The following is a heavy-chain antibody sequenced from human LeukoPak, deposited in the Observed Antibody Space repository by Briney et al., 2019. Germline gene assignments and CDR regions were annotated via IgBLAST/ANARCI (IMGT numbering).Heavy chain of an antibody. CDR3: ARLAYYDNSGSSRPFDI. V-gene: IGHV2-5*02. D-gene: IGHD3-22*01. CDR1: GFSLTTREVG. J-gene: IGHJ3*02. CDR2: IYWDDDK. Sequence: SGPSLVKPTQTLTLTYAFSGFSLTTREVGVGWIRQPPGKALEWLALIYWDDDKRYRPSLKSRLTITKDTSKKQVALTVTNLDPVDTATYYCARLAYYDNSGSSRPFDIWGQGTRVTVSS.